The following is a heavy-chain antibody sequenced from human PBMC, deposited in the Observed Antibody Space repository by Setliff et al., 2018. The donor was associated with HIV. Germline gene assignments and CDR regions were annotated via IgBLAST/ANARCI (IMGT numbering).Heavy chain of an antibody. CDR2: INPNSGGT. Sequence: ASVKVSCKASGYTFTDHYMHWVRQAPGQGLEWMGWINPNSGGTNYAQKFQGRVTMTRDTSISTVYMELSRLRSDDTAVYYCARGHYYDSSGESLGYYNYMDVWGKGTTVTVSS. CDR1: GYTFTDHY. J-gene: IGHJ6*03. CDR3: ARGHYYDSSGESLGYYNYMDV. D-gene: IGHD3-22*01. V-gene: IGHV1-2*02.